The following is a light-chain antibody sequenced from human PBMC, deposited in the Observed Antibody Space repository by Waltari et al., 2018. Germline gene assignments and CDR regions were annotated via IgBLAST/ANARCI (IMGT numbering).Light chain of an antibody. Sequence: ENVLTQSPGTLSLSPGERATLSCRASHSVTSDYVAGYQHKPGQAPRLLIYGAYTRATGIPDRFSARGSGSDFALTISGLEPEDFAVYYCQQYGSSPQTFGQGTKVEIK. CDR1: HSVTSDY. CDR3: QQYGSSPQT. V-gene: IGKV3-20*01. J-gene: IGKJ1*01. CDR2: GAY.